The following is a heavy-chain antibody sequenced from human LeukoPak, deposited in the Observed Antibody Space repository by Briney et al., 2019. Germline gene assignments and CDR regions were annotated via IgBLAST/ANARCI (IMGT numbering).Heavy chain of an antibody. Sequence: SETLSLTCTVSGASVNSHLWSWIRQSAGKGLEWIGRISITEGANYNPSFKSRVTMSVDTSKNQFSLRLTSMTAADTAVYYCARLRRDTSSWYADDSWGQGTLVTVSS. D-gene: IGHD6-13*01. J-gene: IGHJ4*02. CDR1: GASVNSHL. CDR2: ISITEGA. V-gene: IGHV4-4*07. CDR3: ARLRRDTSSWYADDS.